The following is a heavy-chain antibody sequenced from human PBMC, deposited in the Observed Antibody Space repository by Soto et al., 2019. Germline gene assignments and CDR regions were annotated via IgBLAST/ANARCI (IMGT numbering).Heavy chain of an antibody. J-gene: IGHJ6*02. CDR3: ARRGNPLMDA. CDR2: INVHSGDT. V-gene: IGHV1-18*01. CDR1: AYNLAGDG. Sequence: QVQVVQSGGEMKKPGASVKVSCKPSAYNLAGDGFTWVRQAPGQGLEWMGWINVHSGDTNYAQKFQDRFSLTTDTSTRTVYMELRNLRSDDTDVYYCARRGNPLMDAWGQGTTVIVSS.